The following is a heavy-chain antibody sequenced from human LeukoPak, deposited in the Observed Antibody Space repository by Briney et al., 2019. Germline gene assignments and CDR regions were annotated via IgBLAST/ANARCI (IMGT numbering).Heavy chain of an antibody. D-gene: IGHD3-22*01. CDR1: GFTFSSYS. Sequence: GGSLRLSCAASGFTFSSYSMNWVRQAPGKGLEWVSYISSSSSTIYYADSVKGRFTISRDNAKNSLYLQMNSLRAEDTAVYYCASLYYYDSSGYPLVEYFQHWGQGTLVTVSS. CDR2: ISSSSSTI. J-gene: IGHJ1*01. V-gene: IGHV3-48*01. CDR3: ASLYYYDSSGYPLVEYFQH.